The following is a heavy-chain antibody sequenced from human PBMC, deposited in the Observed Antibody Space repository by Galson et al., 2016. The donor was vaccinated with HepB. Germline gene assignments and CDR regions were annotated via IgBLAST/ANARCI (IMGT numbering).Heavy chain of an antibody. CDR2: INTGGSAM. V-gene: IGHV3-48*03. J-gene: IGHJ4*02. Sequence: SLRLSCAASGFTFSSYDMNWVRQAPGKGLAWVSYINTGGSAMHYADSVKGRFTIFRDNAENSLYLQMNSLRAEDTAVYYCARETHSSGFDYWGQGILVTVSS. CDR1: GFTFSSYD. D-gene: IGHD3-22*01. CDR3: ARETHSSGFDY.